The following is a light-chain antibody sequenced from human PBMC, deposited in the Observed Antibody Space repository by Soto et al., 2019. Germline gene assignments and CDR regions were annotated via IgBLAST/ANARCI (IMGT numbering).Light chain of an antibody. J-gene: IGLJ1*01. CDR3: CSYAGSYTFYV. V-gene: IGLV2-11*01. CDR2: DVS. Sequence: QSALTQPRSVSGSPGQSVTLSCTGTSSDVGGYNYVSWYQQYPGKAPKVMIYDVSKRPSGVPDRFSGSKSGNTASLTISGLQAEDEADYYCCSYAGSYTFYVFGTGTQLTVL. CDR1: SSDVGGYNY.